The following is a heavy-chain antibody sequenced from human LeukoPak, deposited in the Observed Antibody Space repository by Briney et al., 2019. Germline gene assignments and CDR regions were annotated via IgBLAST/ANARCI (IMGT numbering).Heavy chain of an antibody. J-gene: IGHJ4*02. Sequence: SETLSLTCTVSGGSITSYYWTWIRQPAGKGLEWVGRMYISGETNYNPSLKNRATLSLDTSKNQFSQKLRSLTAADTAVYYCASGIQTEGNNFWGQGTLVTVSS. CDR1: GGSITSYY. V-gene: IGHV4-4*07. CDR3: ASGIQTEGNNF. CDR2: MYISGET. D-gene: IGHD4-23*01.